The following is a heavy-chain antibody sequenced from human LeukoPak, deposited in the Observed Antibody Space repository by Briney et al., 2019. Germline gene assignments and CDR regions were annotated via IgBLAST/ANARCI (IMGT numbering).Heavy chain of an antibody. CDR1: GFTFSSYG. D-gene: IGHD1-1*01. CDR2: ISYDGSNK. Sequence: GGSLRLSCAASGFTFSSYGMHWVRQAPGKGLEWVAVISYDGSNKYYADSVKGRFTISRDNSKNTLSLQLNSLRVEDTAVYYCARDGGSSTKEPTGGYYYYGMDVWGQGTTVTVSS. J-gene: IGHJ6*02. V-gene: IGHV3-30*03. CDR3: ARDGGSSTKEPTGGYYYYGMDV.